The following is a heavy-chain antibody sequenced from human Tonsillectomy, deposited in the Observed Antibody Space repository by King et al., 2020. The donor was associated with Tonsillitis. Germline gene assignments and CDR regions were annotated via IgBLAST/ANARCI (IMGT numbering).Heavy chain of an antibody. J-gene: IGHJ4*02. Sequence: VQLVESGGGLVQPGRSLRLSCAASGFTFDDYAMHWVRQAPGKGLEWVSGISWNSGSIGYADSVKGRFTISRDNAKNSLYLQMNSLRAEDTALYYCAKARRGYSYGYMGDYFDYWGQGTLVTVSS. V-gene: IGHV3-9*01. CDR2: ISWNSGSI. CDR3: AKARRGYSYGYMGDYFDY. CDR1: GFTFDDYA. D-gene: IGHD5-18*01.